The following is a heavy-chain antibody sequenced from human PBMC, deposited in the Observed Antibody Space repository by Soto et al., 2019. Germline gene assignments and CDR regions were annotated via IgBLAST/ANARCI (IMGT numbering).Heavy chain of an antibody. J-gene: IGHJ3*02. CDR3: ARNDYDYVWESPGGDAFDI. CDR2: IYSTGST. Sequence: QVQLQESGPGLVKPSQTLFLTCTVSGGSISSGDYYWNWIRQPPGKGLEWIGFIYSTGSTYYNPSLKSRLTISVDMSKNQFSLKLTSVTAADTAVYYCARNDYDYVWESPGGDAFDIWGQGTMVTVSS. V-gene: IGHV4-30-4*01. CDR1: GGSISSGDYY. D-gene: IGHD3-16*01.